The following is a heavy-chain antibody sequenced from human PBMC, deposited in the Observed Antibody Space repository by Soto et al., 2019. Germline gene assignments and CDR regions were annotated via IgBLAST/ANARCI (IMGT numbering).Heavy chain of an antibody. CDR3: ARDKDRAQLGGNYYYMLDV. Sequence: ASVKVSCKASGGTFSNSAISWVRQAPGQGLEWMGGIMPFFRTAAYAQKFQGRVPITADDFTSTANMELSGLSSDDTAVFYCARDKDRAQLGGNYYYMLDVWGQGTTVTVSS. D-gene: IGHD3-22*01. J-gene: IGHJ6*02. V-gene: IGHV1-69*13. CDR2: IMPFFRTA. CDR1: GGTFSNSA.